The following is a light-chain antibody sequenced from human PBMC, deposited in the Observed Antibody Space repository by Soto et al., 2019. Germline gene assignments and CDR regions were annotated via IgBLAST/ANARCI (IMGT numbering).Light chain of an antibody. Sequence: EIVMTQSPATLSVSPGERATLSCRASQSVSSNLAWYQQKPGQAPRLLIYGASTRATGIPARFSGSGSGTEFTLTISSLQSEDFAVYYCQQYNNWPSLIPLYTFGQGTKLEIK. CDR1: QSVSSN. CDR2: GAS. CDR3: QQYNNWPSLIPLYT. J-gene: IGKJ2*01. V-gene: IGKV3-15*01.